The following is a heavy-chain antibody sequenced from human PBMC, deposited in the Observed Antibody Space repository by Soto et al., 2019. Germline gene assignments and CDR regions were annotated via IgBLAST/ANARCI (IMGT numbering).Heavy chain of an antibody. J-gene: IGHJ4*02. CDR3: ARARNTYSGTYFGLDY. CDR1: GFTFRSYG. CDR2: IWYDGSEK. V-gene: IGHV3-33*01. Sequence: GGSLRLSCAASGFTFRSYGMHWVRQAPDKGLEWVAIIWYDGSEKYYADSVKGRFTISRDNSKNTLYLQMNSLRAEDTAVYYCARARNTYSGTYFGLDYWGQGTLVTVSS. D-gene: IGHD1-26*01.